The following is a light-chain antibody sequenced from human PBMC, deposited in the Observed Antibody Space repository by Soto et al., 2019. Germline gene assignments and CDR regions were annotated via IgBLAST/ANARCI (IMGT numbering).Light chain of an antibody. Sequence: EIVMTQSPATVSVSPGERVTRSCRASQSVNNYLAWYQQKPGQAPRLLVCRILSTATGVPARFSSSGSGAEFTLTSSSLQSEDSAVYYCQHHNYWRLTFGGGPKVEIK. J-gene: IGKJ4*01. CDR1: QSVNNY. CDR2: RIL. CDR3: QHHNYWRLT. V-gene: IGKV3-15*01.